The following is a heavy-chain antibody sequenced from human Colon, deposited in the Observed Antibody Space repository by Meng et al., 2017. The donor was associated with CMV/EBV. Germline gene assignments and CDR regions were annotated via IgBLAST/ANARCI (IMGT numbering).Heavy chain of an antibody. V-gene: IGHV4-59*01. CDR1: GDSISNYY. D-gene: IGHD4/OR15-4a*01. CDR3: AKGRARNDYWFDP. J-gene: IGHJ5*02. CDR2: IYSSGST. Sequence: HVQPQESGPGLVKPPETLSLTCTVSGDSISNYYWSWIRQSPGKGLEWIGYIYSSGSTNYNPSLKSRVTISIDTSKNQFSLKLTSVTAADTAVYYCAKGRARNDYWFDPWGQGTVVTVSS.